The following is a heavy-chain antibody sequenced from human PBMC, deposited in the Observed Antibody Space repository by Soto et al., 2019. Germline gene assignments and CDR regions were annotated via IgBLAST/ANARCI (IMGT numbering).Heavy chain of an antibody. CDR1: GGSFSPFS. J-gene: IGHJ3*02. Sequence: QVQVQQWGAGLLKPSETLSLTCAVYGGSFSPFSWSWLRQPPGKGLEWIGEIIHGGNTNYNPSLKSRVTISVDTSQIQFSLKLTSLTAADTAVYYCARRGRWLQFRGSGFDIWGQGTMVTVSS. CDR3: ARRGRWLQFRGSGFDI. D-gene: IGHD5-12*01. CDR2: IIHGGNT. V-gene: IGHV4-34*12.